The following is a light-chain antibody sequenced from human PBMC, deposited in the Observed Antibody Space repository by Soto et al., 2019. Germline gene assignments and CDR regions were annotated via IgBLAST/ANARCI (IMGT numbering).Light chain of an antibody. J-gene: IGKJ2*01. V-gene: IGKV1-33*01. CDR2: DGS. CDR3: QQYESLPYT. Sequence: DIYVTQSPASLAASVGGTGTITCRATQDTSNYLTWYQVKPGKAPKLLIYDGSNLEIGVPSRFGGSASGTDFTFTISGLQPEDVATYYCQQYESLPYTFGQGTKVDIK. CDR1: QDTSNY.